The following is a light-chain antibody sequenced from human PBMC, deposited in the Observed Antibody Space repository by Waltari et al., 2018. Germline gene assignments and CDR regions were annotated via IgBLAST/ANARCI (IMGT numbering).Light chain of an antibody. CDR2: DAT. CDR1: QVIRND. CDR3: LQDYSYPLI. J-gene: IGKJ4*01. V-gene: IGKV1-6*01. Sequence: AIQMTQSPSSLSASVGDRVTITCRSSQVIRNDLGWYQQKPGKAPKLLIYDATRLQSGVPSRFSGSGSGTDFTLTISSLQPEDFATYYCLQDYSYPLIFGGGTKVEFK.